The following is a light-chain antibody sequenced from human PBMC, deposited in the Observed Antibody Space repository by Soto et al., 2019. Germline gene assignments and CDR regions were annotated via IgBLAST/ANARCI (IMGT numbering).Light chain of an antibody. Sequence: QSALTQPRSVSGSPGQSVTISCTGTSSDVGGSNHVSWYQHHPGKAPKFMIYDVSKRPSGVPDRFSGSKSGNTASLTISELQAEAEADYYCCSYAGTYTFVFGTGTKVTVL. CDR2: DVS. CDR3: CSYAGTYTFV. J-gene: IGLJ1*01. V-gene: IGLV2-11*01. CDR1: SSDVGGSNH.